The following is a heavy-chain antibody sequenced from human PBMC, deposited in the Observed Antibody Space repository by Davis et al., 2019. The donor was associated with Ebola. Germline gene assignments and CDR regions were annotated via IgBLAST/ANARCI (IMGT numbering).Heavy chain of an antibody. CDR1: GYTFTGHY. D-gene: IGHD2-8*02. CDR2: INPASGYR. CDR3: AREDPGGYVALYF. J-gene: IGHJ4*02. Sequence: AASVKVSCKTSGYTFTGHYIQWVRQAPGQGPQWIGRINPASGYRNYAQKFQGRVTMTRETSSSTAYMELSRLRPDDSAVYSCAREDPGGYVALYFWGQGTLVSVSS. V-gene: IGHV1-2*06.